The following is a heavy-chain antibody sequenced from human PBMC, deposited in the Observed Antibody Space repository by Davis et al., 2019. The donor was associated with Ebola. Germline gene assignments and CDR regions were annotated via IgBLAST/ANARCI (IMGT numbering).Heavy chain of an antibody. J-gene: IGHJ6*02. CDR2: IWYDGSNK. CDR3: AREDKYYYYGMDV. Sequence: GSLRLSCAASGFTFSSYGMHWVRQAPGKGLEWVAVIWYDGSNKYYADSVKGRFTISRDNSKNTLYLQMNSLRAEDTAVYYCAREDKYYYYGMDVWGQGTTVTVSS. CDR1: GFTFSSYG. V-gene: IGHV3-33*01.